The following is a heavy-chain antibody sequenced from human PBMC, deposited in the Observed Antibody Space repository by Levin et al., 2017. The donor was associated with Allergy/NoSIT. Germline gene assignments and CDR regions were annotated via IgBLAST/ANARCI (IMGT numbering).Heavy chain of an antibody. D-gene: IGHD2-15*01. CDR1: GFTFDDYA. CDR3: AKDMVGHYYYYGMDL. J-gene: IGHJ6*02. Sequence: LSLTCAASGFTFDDYAMHWVRQAPGKGLEWVSGISWNSGTIGYADSVKGRFTISRDNAKNSLYLQMNSLRAEDTALYYCAKDMVGHYYYYGMDLWGQGTTVTVSS. V-gene: IGHV3-9*01. CDR2: ISWNSGTI.